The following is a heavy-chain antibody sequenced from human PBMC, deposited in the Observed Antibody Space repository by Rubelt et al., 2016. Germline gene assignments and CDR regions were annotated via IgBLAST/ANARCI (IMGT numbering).Heavy chain of an antibody. CDR3: ARDSNYYGLGSYPIGY. CDR2: ISYDGSNK. CDR1: GFTFSSYA. D-gene: IGHD3-10*01. J-gene: IGHJ4*02. V-gene: IGHV3-30*04. Sequence: QVQLVESGGGVVQPGRSLRLSCAASGFTFSSYAMHWVRQAPGKGLEWVAVISYDGSNKYYADSVKGRFTISRDNSKNTLYLQMNSLRVEDTAVYYCARDSNYYGLGSYPIGYWGQGTLVTVSS.